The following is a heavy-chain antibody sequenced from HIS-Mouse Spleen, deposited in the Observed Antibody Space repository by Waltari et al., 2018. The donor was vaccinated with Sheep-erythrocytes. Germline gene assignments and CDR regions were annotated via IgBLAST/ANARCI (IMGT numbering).Heavy chain of an antibody. D-gene: IGHD5-18*01. CDR1: GGSISSSSYY. Sequence: QLQLQESGPGLVKPSETLSLTCTVPGGSISSSSYYWGWIRQPPGKGLEWIGSIYYSGRTYYNPSLKSRVTISVDTSKNQFSLKLSSVTAADTAVYYCARHKDTAMVHFDYWGQGTLVTVSS. J-gene: IGHJ4*02. CDR3: ARHKDTAMVHFDY. V-gene: IGHV4-39*01. CDR2: IYYSGRT.